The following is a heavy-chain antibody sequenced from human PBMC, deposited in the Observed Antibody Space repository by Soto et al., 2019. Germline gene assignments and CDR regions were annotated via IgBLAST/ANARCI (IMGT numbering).Heavy chain of an antibody. V-gene: IGHV1-18*04. CDR2: ISAYNGNT. CDR1: GYTFTSYG. Sequence: QVQLVQSGAEVKKPGASVKVSCKASGYTFTSYGISWVRQAPGQGLEWMGWISAYNGNTNYAQKLQGRVTMTTDTPTSTAYMEWRSLRSDDTALYYCAREPRYCSSNSCAHHYYGMDVWVQGTTVTVSS. CDR3: AREPRYCSSNSCAHHYYGMDV. D-gene: IGHD2-2*01. J-gene: IGHJ6*02.